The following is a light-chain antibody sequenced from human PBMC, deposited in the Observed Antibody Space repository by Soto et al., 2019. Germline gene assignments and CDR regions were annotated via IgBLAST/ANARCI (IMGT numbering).Light chain of an antibody. Sequence: ESVLTQSPGTLSLSPGERVTLSCRASHSVNSAYLAWYQQKPGQAPRLLISGASIRATGIPDRFSGSGSGTDFTLTITRLEPEDFAVYFCQHYATSLFTFGPGTKV. J-gene: IGKJ3*01. CDR1: HSVNSAY. CDR3: QHYATSLFT. CDR2: GAS. V-gene: IGKV3-20*01.